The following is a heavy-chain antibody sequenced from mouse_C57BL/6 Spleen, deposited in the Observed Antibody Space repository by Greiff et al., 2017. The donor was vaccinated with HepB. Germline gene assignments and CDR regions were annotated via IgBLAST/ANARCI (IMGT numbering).Heavy chain of an antibody. CDR3: ARIITTVVATDYYAMDY. D-gene: IGHD1-1*01. J-gene: IGHJ4*01. CDR2: IDPSDSYT. V-gene: IGHV1-69*01. Sequence: QVQLQQPGAELVMPGASVKLSCKASGYTFTSYWMHWVKQRPGQGLEWIGEIDPSDSYTNYNQKLKGKSTLTVDKSSSTAYMQLSSLTSEDSAVYYCARIITTVVATDYYAMDYWGQGTSVTVSS. CDR1: GYTFTSYW.